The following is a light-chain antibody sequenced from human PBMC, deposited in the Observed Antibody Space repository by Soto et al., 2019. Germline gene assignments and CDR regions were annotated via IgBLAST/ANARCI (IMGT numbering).Light chain of an antibody. CDR3: QQYGDSPRGT. CDR2: DAS. Sequence: EVVLTQSPASLSLSPGERATLSCGASQIVSSNYLAWYQQKPGLAPRLLIYDASTRATGVPDRFRGSGSGTDFTLIINRLEPEDSAVSYCQQYGDSPRGTFGGGTKVEIK. V-gene: IGKV3D-20*01. CDR1: QIVSSNY. J-gene: IGKJ4*01.